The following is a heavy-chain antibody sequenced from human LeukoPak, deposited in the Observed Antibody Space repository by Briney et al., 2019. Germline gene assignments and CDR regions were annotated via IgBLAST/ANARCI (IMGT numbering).Heavy chain of an antibody. J-gene: IGHJ4*02. CDR1: GGSFSGYY. Sequence: SETLSLTCAVYGGSFSGYYWSWIRQPPGKGLEWSGEINHSGSTNYNPSLKSRVTISVDTSKNQFSLKLSSVTAADTAVYYCARHLRGFLVPAASFRGGFDYWGQGTLVTVSS. CDR2: INHSGST. V-gene: IGHV4-34*01. CDR3: ARHLRGFLVPAASFRGGFDY. D-gene: IGHD2-2*01.